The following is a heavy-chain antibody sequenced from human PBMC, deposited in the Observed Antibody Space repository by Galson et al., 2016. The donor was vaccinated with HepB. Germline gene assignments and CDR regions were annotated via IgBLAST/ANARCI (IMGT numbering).Heavy chain of an antibody. J-gene: IGHJ4*02. V-gene: IGHV3-23*01. CDR3: ARGRAYSGPFDY. CDR1: GLSLSSYA. CDR2: IRGSGGST. Sequence: SLRLSCAVSGLSLSSYAMSWVRQAPGKGLEWVSSIRGSGGSTYADYVKGRFTISRDNSKNTLFLQMNSLRAEDTAIYYCARGRAYSGPFDYWGQGTQVTVSS. D-gene: IGHD2-15*01.